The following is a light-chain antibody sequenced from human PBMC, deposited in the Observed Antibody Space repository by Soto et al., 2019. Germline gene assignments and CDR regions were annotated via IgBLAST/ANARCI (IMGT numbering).Light chain of an antibody. Sequence: DVQMTQSPSTLSASVGDTVTITCRASQTINSWLAWYQHRPGKGPKLLIYKTSTVEGGVPLRFSGSGSGTEFTLTISSLQPAAYETYYCQQYNTYPMTFGQGTKVDIK. CDR1: QTINSW. CDR2: KTS. CDR3: QQYNTYPMT. J-gene: IGKJ1*01. V-gene: IGKV1-5*03.